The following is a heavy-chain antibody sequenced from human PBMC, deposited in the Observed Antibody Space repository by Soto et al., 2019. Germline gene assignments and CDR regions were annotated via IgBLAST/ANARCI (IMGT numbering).Heavy chain of an antibody. CDR2: ISSSSSYI. CDR1: GFTFSGYN. CDR3: ARPSGYCSGGSCFPFDN. J-gene: IGHJ5*02. D-gene: IGHD2-15*01. Sequence: GGSLRLSCAASGFTFSGYNMNWVRQAPGKGLEWVSSISSSSSYIYYADSVKGRFTISRDNAKNSLYLQMNSLRAEDTAVYYCARPSGYCSGGSCFPFDNWGQGTQVTVSS. V-gene: IGHV3-21*01.